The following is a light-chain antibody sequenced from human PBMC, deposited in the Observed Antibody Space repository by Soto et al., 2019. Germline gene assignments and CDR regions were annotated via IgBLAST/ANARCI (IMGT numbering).Light chain of an antibody. CDR2: AAS. J-gene: IGKJ1*01. V-gene: IGKV1-39*01. CDR3: QQSYSNPWT. Sequence: DIQMTQSQSSLSASVGDIVTITCRTRQRIGTHLNWYHDKPGKAPKLLIYAASSLQSGVPSRFSGSGSGTDFTLTISSLQHEDFATYYCQQSYSNPWTFGQGTKVEIK. CDR1: QRIGTH.